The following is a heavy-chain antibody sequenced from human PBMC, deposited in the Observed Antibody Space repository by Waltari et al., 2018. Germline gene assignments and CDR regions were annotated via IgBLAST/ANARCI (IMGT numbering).Heavy chain of an antibody. CDR1: GGSFSGYY. J-gene: IGHJ6*03. CDR3: ARVYGSGSYYYYYYMDV. V-gene: IGHV4-34*01. D-gene: IGHD3-10*01. Sequence: QVQLQQWGAGLLKPSETLSLTCAVYGGSFSGYYWSWIRQPPGKGLEWIGEINHSGSTNYNPSLKSRVTISVDTSKNHVSLKLSSVTAADTAVYYCARVYGSGSYYYYYYMDVWGKGTTVTVSS. CDR2: INHSGST.